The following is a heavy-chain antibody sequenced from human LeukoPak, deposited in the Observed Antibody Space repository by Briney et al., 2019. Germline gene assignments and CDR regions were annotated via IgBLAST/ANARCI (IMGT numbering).Heavy chain of an antibody. CDR2: IKQDGSEK. Sequence: PGGSLRLSCAASGYTFSNHWMSWVRKAPGKGLEWLANIKQDGSEKYYVASVEGRFTISRDNAKNSLYLQMSDLRAEDTAVYYCARWGGGSCYDYWGQGTLVTVSS. V-gene: IGHV3-7*01. CDR1: GYTFSNHW. CDR3: ARWGGGSCYDY. J-gene: IGHJ4*02. D-gene: IGHD2-15*01.